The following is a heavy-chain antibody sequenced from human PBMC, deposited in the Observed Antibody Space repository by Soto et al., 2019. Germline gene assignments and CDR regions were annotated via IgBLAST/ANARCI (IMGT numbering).Heavy chain of an antibody. J-gene: IGHJ3*02. V-gene: IGHV3-53*01. CDR1: GFTVSSNY. CDR2: IYSGGST. D-gene: IGHD1-26*01. CDR3: ARFRTSGSYSSRAFDI. Sequence: PGGSLRLSCAASGFTVSSNYMSWVRQAPGKGLEWVSVIYSGGSTYYADSVKGRFTISRDNSKNTLYLQMNSLRAEDTAVYYCARFRTSGSYSSRAFDIWGQGTMVTVSS.